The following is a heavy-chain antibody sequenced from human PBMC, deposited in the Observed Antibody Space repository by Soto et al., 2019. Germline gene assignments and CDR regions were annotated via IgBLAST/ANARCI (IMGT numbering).Heavy chain of an antibody. CDR1: GYTLTELS. CDR2: FDPEDGET. J-gene: IGHJ3*02. D-gene: IGHD6-19*01. CDR3: ATPPPYSGGWPDAFDI. Sequence: ASVKVSCKVSGYTLTELSMHWVRQAPGKGLEWMGGFDPEDGETIYAQKFQGRVTMTEDTSTDTAYMELSSLRSEDTAVFYCATPPPYSGGWPDAFDIWGQGTMVTVSS. V-gene: IGHV1-24*01.